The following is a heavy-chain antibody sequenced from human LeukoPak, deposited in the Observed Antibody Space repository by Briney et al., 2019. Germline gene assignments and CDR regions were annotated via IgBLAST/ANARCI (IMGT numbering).Heavy chain of an antibody. D-gene: IGHD3-10*01. CDR2: INPGDSDT. Sequence: MAIINPGDSDTRYSPSFRGQVTISADKSISTVYLQWGSLKASDTAMYYCARQPGAGWFDPWGQGTLVTVSS. J-gene: IGHJ5*02. CDR3: ARQPGAGWFDP. V-gene: IGHV5-51*01.